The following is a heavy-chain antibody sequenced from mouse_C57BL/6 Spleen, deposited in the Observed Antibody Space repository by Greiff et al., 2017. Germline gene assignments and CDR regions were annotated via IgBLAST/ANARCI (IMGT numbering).Heavy chain of an antibody. CDR1: GYAFTNYL. V-gene: IGHV1-54*01. CDR2: INPGSGGT. Sequence: VQRVESGAELVRPGTSVKVSCKASGYAFTNYLIEWVEQRPGQGLEWIGVINPGSGGTNYNEKFKGKATLTADKSSSTAYMQLSSLTSEDSAVYFCARCGSSPYWYFDVWGTGTTVTVSS. CDR3: ARCGSSPYWYFDV. D-gene: IGHD1-1*01. J-gene: IGHJ1*03.